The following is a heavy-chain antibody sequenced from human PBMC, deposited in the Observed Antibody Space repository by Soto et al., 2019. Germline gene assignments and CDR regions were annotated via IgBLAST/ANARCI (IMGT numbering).Heavy chain of an antibody. V-gene: IGHV1-69*02. D-gene: IGHD3-10*01. CDR3: AAEPLGFRYYYGMDV. J-gene: IGHJ6*02. CDR1: GGTISSYT. Sequence: SPVKLSCKASGGTISSYTISWGRQAPGQGLEWMGRIIPILGIANYAQKFQGRVTITADKSTSTAYMELSSLRSEDTAVYYCAAEPLGFRYYYGMDVWGQGTTVTVSS. CDR2: IIPILGIA.